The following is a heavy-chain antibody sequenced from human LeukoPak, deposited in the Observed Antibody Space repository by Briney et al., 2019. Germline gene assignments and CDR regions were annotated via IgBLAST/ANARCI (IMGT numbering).Heavy chain of an antibody. Sequence: GGSLRLSCAASGFTFSNYNIIWVRQAPGKGLKWVSYISSSSSTIYYADSVEGRFTISRDNAKNSLYLQMNSLRAEDTAVYYCARVSLVGTPTRWGYFDYWGQGTLVTVSS. CDR1: GFTFSNYN. V-gene: IGHV3-48*01. CDR3: ARVSLVGTPTRWGYFDY. J-gene: IGHJ4*02. CDR2: ISSSSSTI. D-gene: IGHD1-1*01.